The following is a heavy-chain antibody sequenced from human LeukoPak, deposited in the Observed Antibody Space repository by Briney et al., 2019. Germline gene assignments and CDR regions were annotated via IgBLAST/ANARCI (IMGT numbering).Heavy chain of an antibody. Sequence: GGSLRLSCAASGFTFSSYSMNWVRQAPGKGLEWVSYISSSSSTIYYADSVKGRFTISRDNAKNSLYLQMNSLRAEDTAVYYCARDGGIAAAGTAYFDYWGQGTLVTVSS. CDR3: ARDGGIAAAGTAYFDY. V-gene: IGHV3-48*04. CDR2: ISSSSSTI. D-gene: IGHD6-13*01. J-gene: IGHJ4*02. CDR1: GFTFSSYS.